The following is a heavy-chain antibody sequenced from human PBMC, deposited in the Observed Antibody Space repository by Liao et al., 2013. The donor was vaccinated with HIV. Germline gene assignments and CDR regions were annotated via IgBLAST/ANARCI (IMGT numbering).Heavy chain of an antibody. CDR2: VTHSGGT. CDR3: ARETLGQVEN. V-gene: IGHV4-34*01. J-gene: IGHJ4*02. Sequence: QVHLQEWGAGLLKPAETLSLTCAVDGASFRGYYWSWIRQAPGKGLEWLGEVTHSGGTNHNPSLKSRLTISVDTSKNQVSLKLSSVTAADTAVYYCARETLGQVENWGQGTLVIVSS. CDR1: GASFRGYY. D-gene: IGHD1-26*01.